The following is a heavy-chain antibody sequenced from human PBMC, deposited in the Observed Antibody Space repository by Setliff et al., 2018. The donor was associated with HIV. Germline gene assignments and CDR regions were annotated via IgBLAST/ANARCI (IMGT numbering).Heavy chain of an antibody. CDR3: ARGRYSSGWDKDAFDS. Sequence: SETLSLTCTVSGGSISSGSYYWSWIRQPDGQGLEWIGRIYTSGNTNSNPSLKSRVTISADTSKKQFYLKLNSVTAAATAVYYCARGRYSSGWDKDAFDSWGQGTMVTVS. CDR2: IYTSGNT. D-gene: IGHD6-19*01. J-gene: IGHJ3*02. CDR1: GGSISSGSYY. V-gene: IGHV4-61*02.